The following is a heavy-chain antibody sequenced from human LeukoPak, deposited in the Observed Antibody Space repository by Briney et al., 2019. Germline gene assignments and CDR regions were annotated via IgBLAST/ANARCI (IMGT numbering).Heavy chain of an antibody. CDR1: GFTFSSYA. CDR3: AKVSSGSYLSYFDY. Sequence: GGSLRLSCAASGFTFSSYAMSWVRQAPGKGLEWVSAISGSGGSTYYADSVKGRFTISRDNSKNSLYLQMNSLRAEDTAVYYCAKVSSGSYLSYFDYWGQGTLVTVSS. V-gene: IGHV3-23*01. J-gene: IGHJ4*02. CDR2: ISGSGGST. D-gene: IGHD3-10*01.